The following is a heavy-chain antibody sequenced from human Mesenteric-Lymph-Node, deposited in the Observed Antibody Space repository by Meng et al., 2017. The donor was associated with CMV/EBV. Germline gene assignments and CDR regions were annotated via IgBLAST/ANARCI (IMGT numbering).Heavy chain of an antibody. CDR2: ISAYNGNT. J-gene: IGHJ6*02. Sequence: ASVKVSCKASGYTFTSYGISWVRQAPGQGLEWMGWISAYNGNTNYAQKLQGRVTMTTDTSTSTAHMELRSLRSDDTAVYYCARDYDYYDFWSGYYDYYYYGMDVWGQGTTVTVSS. CDR3: ARDYDYYDFWSGYYDYYYYGMDV. V-gene: IGHV1-18*01. D-gene: IGHD3-3*01. CDR1: GYTFTSYG.